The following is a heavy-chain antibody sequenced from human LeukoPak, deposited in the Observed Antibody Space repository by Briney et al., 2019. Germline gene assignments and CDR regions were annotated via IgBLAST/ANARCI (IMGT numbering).Heavy chain of an antibody. CDR3: ARRYYDFWSGYYFRGGFDP. CDR2: IYYSGST. V-gene: IGHV4-31*03. J-gene: IGHJ5*02. Sequence: PSQTLSLTCTVSGGSISSGGYYWSWIRQHPGKGLEWIGYIYYSGSTYYNPSLKSRVTISVDTSKNQFSLKLSSVTAADTAVYYCARRYYDFWSGYYFRGGFDPWGQGTLVTVSS. D-gene: IGHD3-3*01. CDR1: GGSISSGGYY.